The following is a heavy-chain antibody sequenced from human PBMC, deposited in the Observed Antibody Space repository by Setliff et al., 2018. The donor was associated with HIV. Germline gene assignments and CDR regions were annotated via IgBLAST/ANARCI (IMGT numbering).Heavy chain of an antibody. D-gene: IGHD1-26*01. CDR1: GFTFSNYS. CDR2: IGCSSPYM. V-gene: IGHV3-21*01. J-gene: IGHJ4*02. Sequence: GSLRLSCAASGFTFSNYSINWVRQAPGKGLEWVSSIGCSSPYMYYADSVKGRFTISRDNAKNSLYLQMNSLRAEDTAVYYCARDFRDYVGKFDYWGQGTLVTVSS. CDR3: ARDFRDYVGKFDY.